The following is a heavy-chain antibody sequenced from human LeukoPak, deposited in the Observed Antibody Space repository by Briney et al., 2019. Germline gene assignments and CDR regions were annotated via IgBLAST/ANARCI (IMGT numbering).Heavy chain of an antibody. CDR1: GGSFSGYY. Sequence: SETLSLTCAVYGGSFSGYYWSWIRQPPGKGLEWIGEINHFGSTNYNPSLKSRVTISIDTSKNQFSLKLSSVTAADTAVYYCARIRSRKWGFDYWGQGTLVTVSS. V-gene: IGHV4-34*01. J-gene: IGHJ4*02. CDR3: ARIRSRKWGFDY. D-gene: IGHD1-26*01. CDR2: INHFGST.